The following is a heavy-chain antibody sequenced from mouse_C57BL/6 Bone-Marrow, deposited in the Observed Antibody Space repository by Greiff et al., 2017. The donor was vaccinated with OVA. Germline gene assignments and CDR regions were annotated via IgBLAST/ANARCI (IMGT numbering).Heavy chain of an antibody. V-gene: IGHV2-9-1*01. J-gene: IGHJ2*01. D-gene: IGHD1-1*01. CDR2: IWTGGGR. CDR1: GFSLTSYA. Sequence: QVQLKESGPGLVAPSQRLSITCTVSGFSLTSYAISWVRQPPGKGLEWLGGIWTGGGRNYNSALKSRLSIRKDNSKSQIFLKMNSLQPDDTARYYCARKGGYGSSYYFDYWGQGTTLTVSS. CDR3: ARKGGYGSSYYFDY.